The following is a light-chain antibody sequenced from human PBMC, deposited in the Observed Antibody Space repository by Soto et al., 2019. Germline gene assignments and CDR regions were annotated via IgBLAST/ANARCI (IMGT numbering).Light chain of an antibody. J-gene: IGLJ1*01. CDR3: SSYTNSSIV. Sequence: QSVLTQPASVSGSPGQSITISCTGTSSDVGGYNYVSWYQRRPGKAPKLMIYDVSNRPSGVSNRFSGSKSGNTASLTISGLHADDEADYYCSSYTNSSIVFGTGTKLTVL. V-gene: IGLV2-14*01. CDR1: SSDVGGYNY. CDR2: DVS.